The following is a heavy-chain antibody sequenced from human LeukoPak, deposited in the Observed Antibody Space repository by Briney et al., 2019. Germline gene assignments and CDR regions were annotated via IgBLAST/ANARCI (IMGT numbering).Heavy chain of an antibody. V-gene: IGHV3-30*04. CDR2: ISNDERNK. D-gene: IGHD3-3*01. J-gene: IGHJ6*03. CDR3: ARGYTSWDFWSGYYMDV. CDR1: GFTFTNFA. Sequence: PGRSLRLSCAASGFTFTNFAMHWVRQAPGKGLEWVAVISNDERNKYYADSVKGRFTISRDNAKNSLYLQMNSLRAEDTAVYYCARGYTSWDFWSGYYMDVWGKGTTVTVSS.